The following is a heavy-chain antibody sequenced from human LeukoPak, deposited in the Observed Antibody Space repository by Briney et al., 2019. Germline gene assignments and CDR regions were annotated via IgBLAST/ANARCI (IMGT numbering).Heavy chain of an antibody. CDR1: GGTFSNYA. D-gene: IGHD3-10*01. Sequence: GALVKVSCKASGGTFSNYAVSWVRQAPGQGLEWMGGIIPMFGTANYAQNFQGRVTITADESTSTAYMELSSLRSEDTAVYYCARDQGYFGSGSYYWGDAFEIWGQGTMVTVSS. CDR2: IIPMFGTA. J-gene: IGHJ3*02. V-gene: IGHV1-69*13. CDR3: ARDQGYFGSGSYYWGDAFEI.